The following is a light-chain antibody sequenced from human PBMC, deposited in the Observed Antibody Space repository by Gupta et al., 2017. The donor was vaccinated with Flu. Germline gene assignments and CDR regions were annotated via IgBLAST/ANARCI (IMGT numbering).Light chain of an antibody. Sequence: SPGKTVTISCTRRSGSIASNYVQWYQQRPGTSLTAVICEENTRPSGVPDRFSGSSDSSSNSASLTSAGVKNEDEADDDSQAFVVFGGGTKLTVV. CDR3: QAFVV. CDR2: EEN. J-gene: IGLJ3*02. CDR1: SGSIASNY. V-gene: IGLV6-57*01.